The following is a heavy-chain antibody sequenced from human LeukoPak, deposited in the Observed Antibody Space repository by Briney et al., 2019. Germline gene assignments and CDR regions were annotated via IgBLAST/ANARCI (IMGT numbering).Heavy chain of an antibody. CDR1: GGSFSGYY. D-gene: IGHD3-16*02. Sequence: KASETLSLTCAVYGGSFSGYYWSWIRQPPGKGLEWIGEINHSGSTYYNPSLKSRVTISVDPSKNQFSLKLSSVTAADTAVYYCARGYDYVWGSYRSSNWFDPWGQGTLVTVSS. J-gene: IGHJ5*02. CDR2: INHSGST. V-gene: IGHV4-34*01. CDR3: ARGYDYVWGSYRSSNWFDP.